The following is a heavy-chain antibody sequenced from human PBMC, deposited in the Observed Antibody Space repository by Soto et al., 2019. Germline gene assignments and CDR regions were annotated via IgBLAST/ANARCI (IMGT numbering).Heavy chain of an antibody. D-gene: IGHD6-25*01. Sequence: QVQLVESGGGVVQSGRSLRLSCAASGFTFSSYGMHWVRQAPGKGLEWVAVISYDGSNKYYADSVKGRFTISRDNSKNTLYLQMNSLRAEDTAVYYCAKDRKRYSSGWPSDFDYWGQGTLVTVSS. CDR2: ISYDGSNK. J-gene: IGHJ4*02. V-gene: IGHV3-30*18. CDR1: GFTFSSYG. CDR3: AKDRKRYSSGWPSDFDY.